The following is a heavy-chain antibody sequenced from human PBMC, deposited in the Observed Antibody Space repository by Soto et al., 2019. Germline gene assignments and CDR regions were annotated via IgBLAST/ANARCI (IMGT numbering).Heavy chain of an antibody. Sequence: HPGGSLRLSCAASGFTFSSYGMHWVRQAPGKGLEWVAVIWYDGSNKYYADSVKGRFTISRDNSKNTLYLQMNSLRAEDTAVYYCARDGPFSGGAAAGTWIYYYYGMDVWGQGTTVTVSS. CDR3: ARDGPFSGGAAAGTWIYYYYGMDV. CDR2: IWYDGSNK. V-gene: IGHV3-33*01. D-gene: IGHD6-13*01. J-gene: IGHJ6*02. CDR1: GFTFSSYG.